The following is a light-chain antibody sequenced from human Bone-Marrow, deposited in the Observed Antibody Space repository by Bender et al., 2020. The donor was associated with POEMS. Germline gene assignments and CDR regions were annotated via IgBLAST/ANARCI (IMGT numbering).Light chain of an antibody. V-gene: IGLV1-44*01. CDR1: DSNFGGNN. Sequence: QSVLTQPPSASGTPGQSVIISCSGTDSNFGGNNVNWYQHLPGTAPRLVVYSNYQRPSGVPARFSGSKSGTSATLGITGLQTGDEADYYCATWDNSLKAGVFGGGTKLTVL. J-gene: IGLJ3*02. CDR2: SNY. CDR3: ATWDNSLKAGV.